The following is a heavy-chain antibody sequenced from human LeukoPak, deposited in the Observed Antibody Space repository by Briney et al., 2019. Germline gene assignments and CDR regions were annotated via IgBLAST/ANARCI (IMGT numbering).Heavy chain of an antibody. D-gene: IGHD3-22*01. J-gene: IGHJ4*02. Sequence: SETLSLTCTVSGGSISSSSYYWGWIRQPPGKGLEWIGSVYYSGSTYYNPSLKSRVTISVDTSKNQFSLKLSSVTAADTAVYYCARAGKKSSGVDYWGQGTLVTVSS. CDR3: ARAGKKSSGVDY. CDR2: VYYSGST. V-gene: IGHV4-39*01. CDR1: GGSISSSSYY.